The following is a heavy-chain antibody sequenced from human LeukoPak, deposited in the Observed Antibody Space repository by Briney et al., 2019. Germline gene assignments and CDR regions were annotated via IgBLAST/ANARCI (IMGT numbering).Heavy chain of an antibody. D-gene: IGHD4-17*01. CDR3: ATALDPVTTPSNAWFDP. CDR1: GYTLTSYG. V-gene: IGHV1-18*01. Sequence: ASVKGPCKASGYTLTSYGISWVRQAPGQGLEWMGWISVYNGNTNYAQKLQGRVTMTTDTSTTTAYMELRSLRSEDTAVYYCATALDPVTTPSNAWFDPWGQGTLVTVSS. CDR2: ISVYNGNT. J-gene: IGHJ5*02.